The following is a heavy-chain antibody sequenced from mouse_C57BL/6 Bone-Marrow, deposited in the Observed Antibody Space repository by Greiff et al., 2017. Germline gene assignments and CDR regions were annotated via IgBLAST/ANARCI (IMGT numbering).Heavy chain of an antibody. CDR2: INYDGSST. J-gene: IGHJ2*01. CDR3: AREGYGNYYGY. D-gene: IGHD2-10*02. Sequence: EVQLVESEGGLVQPGSSMKLSCTASGFTFSDYYMAWVRQVPEKGLEWVANINYDGSSTYYLDYLKSRFIISRDNAKNILYLQMSSLKSEDTATYYCAREGYGNYYGYWGQGATLTVSS. V-gene: IGHV5-16*01. CDR1: GFTFSDYY.